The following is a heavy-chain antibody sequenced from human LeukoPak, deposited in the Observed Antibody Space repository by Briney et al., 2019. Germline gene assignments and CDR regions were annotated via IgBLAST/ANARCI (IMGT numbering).Heavy chain of an antibody. J-gene: IGHJ4*02. V-gene: IGHV3-30*19. Sequence: GRSLRLSCAASGFTFSSYGMHWVRQAPGKGLEWVAVISYDGSNKYYADSVKGRFTISRDNSKNTLYLQMNSLRAEDTAVYYCARDSMVWPSLYIDYWGQGTLVTVSS. CDR1: GFTFSSYG. CDR2: ISYDGSNK. CDR3: ARDSMVWPSLYIDY. D-gene: IGHD3-10*01.